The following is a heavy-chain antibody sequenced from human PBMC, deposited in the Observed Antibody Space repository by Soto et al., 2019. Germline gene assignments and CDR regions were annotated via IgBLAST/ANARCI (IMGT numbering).Heavy chain of an antibody. CDR3: ARDTGSYLDY. Sequence: GGSLRLSCAASGFTFSSYAMHWVRQAPGKGLEWVAVISYDGSNKYYADSVKGRFTISRDNSKNTLYLQMNSLRAEDTAVYYCARDTGSYLDYWGQGTLVTVSS. D-gene: IGHD3-10*01. CDR1: GFTFSSYA. J-gene: IGHJ4*02. V-gene: IGHV3-30-3*01. CDR2: ISYDGSNK.